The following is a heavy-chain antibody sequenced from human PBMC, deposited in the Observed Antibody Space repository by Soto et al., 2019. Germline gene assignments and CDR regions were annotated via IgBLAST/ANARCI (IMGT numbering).Heavy chain of an antibody. CDR2: IYPGDSDT. V-gene: IGHV5-51*01. D-gene: IGHD2-15*01. Sequence: GEFLKISCKGSGYSFTSYWIGWVRQMPGKGLEWMGIIYPGDSDTRYSPSFQGQVTVSADKSISTAYLQWSSLKASDTAMYYCARTDRVSCSGGSCYYYYYGMDVWGQGTTVTVSS. J-gene: IGHJ6*02. CDR3: ARTDRVSCSGGSCYYYYYGMDV. CDR1: GYSFTSYW.